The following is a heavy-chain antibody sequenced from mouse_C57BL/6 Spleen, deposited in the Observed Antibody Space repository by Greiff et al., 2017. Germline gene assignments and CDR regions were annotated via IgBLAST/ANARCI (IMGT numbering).Heavy chain of an antibody. D-gene: IGHD1-1*01. V-gene: IGHV5-9-1*02. Sequence: EVKLVESGEGLVKPGGSLKLSCAASGFTFSSYAMSWVRQTPEKRLEWVAYISSGGDYIYYADTVKGRFTISRDNARNTLYLQMSSLKSEDTAMYYCTRDVMGYGSSYDWYFDVWGTGTTVTVSS. CDR1: GFTFSSYA. CDR2: ISSGGDYI. J-gene: IGHJ1*03. CDR3: TRDVMGYGSSYDWYFDV.